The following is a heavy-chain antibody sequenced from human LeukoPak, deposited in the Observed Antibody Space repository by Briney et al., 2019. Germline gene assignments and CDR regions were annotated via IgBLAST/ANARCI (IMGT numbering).Heavy chain of an antibody. V-gene: IGHV3-11*01. Sequence: GGSLRLSCAASGLIVSSNYMTWVRQAPGKGLEWLSYITNRGDTVFYADSVKGRFTVSRDNAKNSLYLQMNSLRAEDTAVYYCARDPGYSYALDYWGRGTLVTVSS. CDR1: GLIVSSNY. J-gene: IGHJ4*02. CDR2: ITNRGDTV. CDR3: ARDPGYSYALDY. D-gene: IGHD5-18*01.